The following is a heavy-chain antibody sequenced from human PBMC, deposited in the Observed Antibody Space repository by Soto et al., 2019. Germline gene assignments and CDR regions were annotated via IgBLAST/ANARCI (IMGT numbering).Heavy chain of an antibody. V-gene: IGHV5-51*01. CDR2: IYPGDSDT. CDR1: GYSFTSYW. J-gene: IGHJ3*02. CDR3: ARLGIAAAGTEDDAFDI. D-gene: IGHD6-13*01. Sequence: PGESLKISCKGSGYSFTSYWIGWVRQMPGKGLEWMGIIYPGDSDTRYSPSFQGQVTISADKSISTAYLQWSSLKASDTAMYYCARLGIAAAGTEDDAFDIWGQGTMVTVSS.